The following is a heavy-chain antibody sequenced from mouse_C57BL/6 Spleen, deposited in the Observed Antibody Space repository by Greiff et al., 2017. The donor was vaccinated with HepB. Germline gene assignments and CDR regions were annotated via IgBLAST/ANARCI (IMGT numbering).Heavy chain of an antibody. CDR3: ARRGHYYGSSFDYYAMDY. D-gene: IGHD1-1*01. CDR1: GYTFTDYY. Sequence: QVQLQQSGPELVKPGASVKISCKASGYTFTDYYINWVKQRPGQGLEWIGWIFPGSGSTYYNEKFKGKATLTVDKSSSTAYMLLSSLTSEDSAVYFCARRGHYYGSSFDYYAMDYWGQGTSVTVSS. V-gene: IGHV1-75*01. J-gene: IGHJ4*01. CDR2: IFPGSGST.